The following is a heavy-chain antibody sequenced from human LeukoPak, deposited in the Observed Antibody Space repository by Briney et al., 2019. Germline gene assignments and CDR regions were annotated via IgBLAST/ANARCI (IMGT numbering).Heavy chain of an antibody. D-gene: IGHD3-22*01. CDR3: ARGDSSNYYGMDV. J-gene: IGHJ6*02. Sequence: SETLSLTCTVSGGSISSYYWSWIRQPPGKGLEWIGYIYYSGSTYYNPSLKSRVTISVDTSKNQFSLKLSSVTAADTAVYYCARGDSSNYYGMDVWGQGTTVTVSS. V-gene: IGHV4-59*01. CDR2: IYYSGST. CDR1: GGSISSYY.